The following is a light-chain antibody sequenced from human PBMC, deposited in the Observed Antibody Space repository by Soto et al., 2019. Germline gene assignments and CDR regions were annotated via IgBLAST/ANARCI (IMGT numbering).Light chain of an antibody. Sequence: EIVLTQSPATLSFSPGEGATLSCRASQRVSRYLAWYQQKPGQAPRLLIYDTSTRTIGIPARLGGSESAPDFTMTISSAEPADSADYACQQRTSLPVFTFGAGTKVDIK. CDR2: DTS. J-gene: IGKJ3*01. CDR3: QQRTSLPVFT. CDR1: QRVSRY. V-gene: IGKV3-11*01.